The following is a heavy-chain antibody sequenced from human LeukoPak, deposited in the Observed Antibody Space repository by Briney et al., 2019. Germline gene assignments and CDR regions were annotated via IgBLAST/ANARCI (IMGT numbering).Heavy chain of an antibody. Sequence: GGSLRLSCAASGFTFSSYGMHWVRQAPGKGLEWVAVIWYDGSNKYYADSVKGRFTISRDNSKNTLYLQMNSPRAEDTAVYYCARQSGGDSSGYYSDAFDIWGQGTMVTVSS. CDR1: GFTFSSYG. CDR2: IWYDGSNK. V-gene: IGHV3-33*01. CDR3: ARQSGGDSSGYYSDAFDI. J-gene: IGHJ3*02. D-gene: IGHD3-22*01.